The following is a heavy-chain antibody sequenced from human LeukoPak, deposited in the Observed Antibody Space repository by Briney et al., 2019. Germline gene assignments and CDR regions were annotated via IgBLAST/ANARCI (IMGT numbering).Heavy chain of an antibody. J-gene: IGHJ6*03. CDR3: ARGVGAYYMDV. Sequence: NPSETLSLTCTVSGASISSGSNSWGWLRQPAGKGLEWIGRINTSGTTNYNPSLKSRVTMSIDTSKNQFSLKLSSVTAADTAVYYCARGVGAYYMDVWGKGTTVTISS. CDR2: INTSGTT. CDR1: GASISSGSNS. D-gene: IGHD1-26*01. V-gene: IGHV4-61*02.